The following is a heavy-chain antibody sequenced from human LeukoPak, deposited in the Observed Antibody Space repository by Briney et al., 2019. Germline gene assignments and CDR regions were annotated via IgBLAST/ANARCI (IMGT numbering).Heavy chain of an antibody. V-gene: IGHV4-38-2*01. Sequence: SETLSLTCAVSGYFISSGYYWGWIRQPPGKGLEGIGGIYHSGRTYYNPSLKSRVTISVDTSKNQFSLKLSSVTAADTAVYYCTRTDFWSGYYRNFDYWGQGTLVTVSS. D-gene: IGHD3-3*01. CDR2: IYHSGRT. J-gene: IGHJ4*02. CDR3: TRTDFWSGYYRNFDY. CDR1: GYFISSGYY.